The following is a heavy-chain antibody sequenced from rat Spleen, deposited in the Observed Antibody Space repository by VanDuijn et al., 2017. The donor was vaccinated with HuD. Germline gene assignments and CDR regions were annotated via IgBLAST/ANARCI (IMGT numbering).Heavy chain of an antibody. J-gene: IGHJ2*01. CDR2: IWSGGNT. V-gene: IGHV2-4*01. Sequence: QVQLKESGPGLLQPSQTLSLTCTVSGFPLTSYGVSWVRQPPGKGLEWVGTIWSGGNTDYNSALKSRLSISRDTSKSQVFLKMNSLQTEDTATYYCARDQGGYWGQGVMVTVSS. CDR1: GFPLTSYG. CDR3: ARDQGGY.